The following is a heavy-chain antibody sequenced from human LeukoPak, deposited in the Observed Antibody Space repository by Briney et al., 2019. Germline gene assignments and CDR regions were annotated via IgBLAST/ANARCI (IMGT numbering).Heavy chain of an antibody. J-gene: IGHJ5*02. CDR1: GYTFTSYG. CDR3: ARTTYYDFWSGYYANNWFDP. CDR2: ISAYNGNT. Sequence: GASVKVSCKASGYTFTSYGISWVRQAPGQGLEWMGWISAYNGNTNYAQKLQGRVTMTTDTSTSTAYMELRSLRSDDTAVYYCARTTYYDFWSGYYANNWFDPWGQGTLVTVSS. V-gene: IGHV1-18*01. D-gene: IGHD3-3*01.